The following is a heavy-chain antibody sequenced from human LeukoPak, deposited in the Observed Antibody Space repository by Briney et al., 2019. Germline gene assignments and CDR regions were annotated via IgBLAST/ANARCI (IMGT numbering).Heavy chain of an antibody. CDR1: GYTFTGYY. J-gene: IGHJ6*03. Sequence: GASVKVSCKASGYTFTGYYMHWVRQAPGQGLEWMGWINPNSGGTNYAQKFQGRVTMTRDTSISTAYMELSRLRSDDTAVYYCASRGGNWASRTNYYYYMDVWGKGTTVTVSS. CDR3: ASRGGNWASRTNYYYYMDV. CDR2: INPNSGGT. V-gene: IGHV1-2*02. D-gene: IGHD4-23*01.